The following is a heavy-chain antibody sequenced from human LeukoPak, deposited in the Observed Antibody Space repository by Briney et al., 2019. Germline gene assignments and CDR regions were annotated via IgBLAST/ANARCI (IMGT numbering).Heavy chain of an antibody. J-gene: IGHJ4*02. Sequence: GGSLRLSCAVSGFTFSSFYMNWVRQAPGKGLEWVSAISGSGGSTYYADSVKGRFTISRDNSKNTLYLQMNSLRAEDTAVYYCAKFSVGWLERYWGQGTLVTVSS. CDR2: ISGSGGST. D-gene: IGHD6-19*01. CDR1: GFTFSSFY. V-gene: IGHV3-23*01. CDR3: AKFSVGWLERY.